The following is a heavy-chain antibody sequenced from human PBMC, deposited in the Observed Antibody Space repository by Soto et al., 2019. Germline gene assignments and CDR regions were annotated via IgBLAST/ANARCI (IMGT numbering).Heavy chain of an antibody. CDR1: GYSFTSYW. Sequence: GESLKISCKGSGYSFTSYWVTWVRQMPGKGLEWMGRIDPSDSYTNYNPPFQGHVTISVDKSISTAYLQWSSLKASDTAMYYCARLGDSSGLNYIDYWGQGTLVTVSS. D-gene: IGHD3-22*01. CDR3: ARLGDSSGLNYIDY. J-gene: IGHJ4*02. CDR2: IDPSDSYT. V-gene: IGHV5-10-1*01.